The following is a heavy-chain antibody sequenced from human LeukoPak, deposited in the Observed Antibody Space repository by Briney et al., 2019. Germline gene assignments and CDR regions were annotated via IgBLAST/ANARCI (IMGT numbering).Heavy chain of an antibody. CDR1: GFTFSSYA. J-gene: IGHJ4*02. CDR2: ISGSGGST. Sequence: GGSLRLSCAASGFTFSSYAMSWVRQAPGKGLEWVSAISGSGGSTYYADSVKGRFTISRDNSKSTLYLQMNSLRAEATAVYYCAKVHDSSPGDYWGQGTLVTVSS. D-gene: IGHD6-13*01. V-gene: IGHV3-23*01. CDR3: AKVHDSSPGDY.